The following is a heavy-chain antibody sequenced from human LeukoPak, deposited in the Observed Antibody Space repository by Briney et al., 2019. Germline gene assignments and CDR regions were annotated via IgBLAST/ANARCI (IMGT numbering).Heavy chain of an antibody. CDR2: INHSGST. Sequence: PSETLPLTCAVYGGSFSGYYWSWIRQPPGKGLEWIGEINHSGSTNYNPSLKSRVTISVDTSKNQFSLKLSSVTAADTAVYYCARGPTIFGVSGATDFDYWGQGTLVTVSS. J-gene: IGHJ4*02. CDR1: GGSFSGYY. D-gene: IGHD3-3*01. CDR3: ARGPTIFGVSGATDFDY. V-gene: IGHV4-34*01.